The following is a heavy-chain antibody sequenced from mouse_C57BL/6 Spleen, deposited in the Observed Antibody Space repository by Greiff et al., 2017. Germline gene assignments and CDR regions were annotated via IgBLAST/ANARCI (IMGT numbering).Heavy chain of an antibody. Sequence: VQLQQSGPELVKPGASVKLSCKASGYTFTSYDINWVKQRPGQGLEWIGWIYPGDGSTKYNEKFKGKAALTVDTSSSTAYMELHSLTSEDSAVYFCAYYSNGYYAMDYWGQGTSVTVSS. CDR2: IYPGDGST. V-gene: IGHV1-85*01. CDR1: GYTFTSYD. D-gene: IGHD2-5*01. J-gene: IGHJ4*01. CDR3: AYYSNGYYAMDY.